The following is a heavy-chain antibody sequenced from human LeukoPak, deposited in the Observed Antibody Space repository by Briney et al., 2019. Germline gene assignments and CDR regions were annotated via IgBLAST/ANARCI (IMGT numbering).Heavy chain of an antibody. D-gene: IGHD3-3*02. V-gene: IGHV3-48*02. CDR2: ISSSSRTI. Sequence: GGSLRLSCAASGFXFSDYNMNWVRQAPGKGLEWVSYISSSSRTIYYADSVKGRFTISRDNAKNSLYLQMNSLRDEDTAVYYCATHFAYWGQGTLVTVSS. J-gene: IGHJ4*02. CDR3: ATHFAY. CDR1: GFXFSDYN.